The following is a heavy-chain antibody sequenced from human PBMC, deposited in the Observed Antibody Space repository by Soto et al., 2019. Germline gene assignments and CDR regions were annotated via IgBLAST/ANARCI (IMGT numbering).Heavy chain of an antibody. CDR1: GYTFTSYG. V-gene: IGHV1-18*01. J-gene: IGHJ4*02. CDR3: ARGRYGDY. Sequence: QVHLVQSGAEVKKPRASVKVSCKASGYTFTSYGITWVRQAPGQGLEWMGWISAHNGNTDYAQKLQGRVIVTRDTSTSTAYMELRSLRSDHTAVYYCARGRYGDYWGQGALVTVSS. CDR2: ISAHNGNT. D-gene: IGHD1-1*01.